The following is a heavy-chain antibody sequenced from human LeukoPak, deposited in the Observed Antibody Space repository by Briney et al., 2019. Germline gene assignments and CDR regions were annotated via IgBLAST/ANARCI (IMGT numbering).Heavy chain of an antibody. D-gene: IGHD5-24*01. J-gene: IGHJ4*02. CDR3: ASGYRTFDY. Sequence: GGSLRLSCAASGFIFSNYWMSWVRQAPGKGLEWVANIKQDGSEKYYVDSVKGRFTISRDNAKNSLYLQMSSLRAEDTALYYCASGYRTFDYWGQGTLVTVS. CDR2: IKQDGSEK. V-gene: IGHV3-7*03. CDR1: GFIFSNYW.